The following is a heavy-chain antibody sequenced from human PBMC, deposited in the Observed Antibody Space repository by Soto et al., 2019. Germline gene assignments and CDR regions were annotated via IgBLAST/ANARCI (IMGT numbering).Heavy chain of an antibody. CDR1: GFTFRNYV. CDR3: AKDSCSGGSCYPTHFDC. J-gene: IGHJ4*02. CDR2: ISGSGDST. Sequence: GGSLRLSCGASGFTFRNYVMSWVRQAPGKGLEWVSAISGSGDSTYYADSVKGRFTISRDNSKNTLDLQMNSLRAEDTATYYCAKDSCSGGSCYPTHFDCWGQGTLVTVSS. V-gene: IGHV3-23*01. D-gene: IGHD2-15*01.